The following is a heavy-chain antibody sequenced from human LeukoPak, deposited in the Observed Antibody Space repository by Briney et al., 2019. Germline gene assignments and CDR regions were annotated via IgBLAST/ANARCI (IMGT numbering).Heavy chain of an antibody. CDR3: ARVARYYYDSSGPDAFDI. Sequence: ASVKVSCKASGYTFTTYTMHWVRQAPGQRLEWMGCINAGNGNTKYSQEFQGRVTITRDTSISTAYMELSRLRSDDTAVYYCARVARYYYDSSGPDAFDIWGQGTMVTVSS. V-gene: IGHV1-3*01. CDR1: GYTFTTYT. J-gene: IGHJ3*02. CDR2: INAGNGNT. D-gene: IGHD3-22*01.